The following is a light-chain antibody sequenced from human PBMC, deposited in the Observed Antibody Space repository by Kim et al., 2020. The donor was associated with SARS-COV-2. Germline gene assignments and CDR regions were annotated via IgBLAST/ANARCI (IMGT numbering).Light chain of an antibody. Sequence: DIQMTQSPCSVSASVGHRVTISCRASQGISGCLDWHQRNPGKAPKVPMYAASSLHSGVPSRFTGSRSGTDFTLTISSLQPEDFTTNYYRQPNTFPSITFGQGTRLEIK. CDR1: QGISGC. V-gene: IGKV1-12*02. J-gene: IGKJ5*01. CDR3: RQPNTFPSIT. CDR2: AAS.